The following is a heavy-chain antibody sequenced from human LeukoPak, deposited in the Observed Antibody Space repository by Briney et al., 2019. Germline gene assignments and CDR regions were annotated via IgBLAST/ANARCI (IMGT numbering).Heavy chain of an antibody. J-gene: IGHJ4*02. V-gene: IGHV4-61*02. CDR1: GGSISSGSYY. Sequence: SETLSLTCTVSGGSISSGSYYWSWIRQPPGKGLEWIGRIYTSGSTNYNPSLNSRATISLDTSKNQFSLRLSSVTAADTAVYYCAREGGGFWSGYPFDYWGQGTLVTVSS. CDR2: IYTSGST. D-gene: IGHD3-3*01. CDR3: AREGGGFWSGYPFDY.